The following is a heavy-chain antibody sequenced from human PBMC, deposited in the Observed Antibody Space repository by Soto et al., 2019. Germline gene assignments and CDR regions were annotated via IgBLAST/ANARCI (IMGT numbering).Heavy chain of an antibody. CDR3: AAVSSGWYGGYYYYGMNV. V-gene: IGHV1-58*02. D-gene: IGHD6-19*01. Sequence: SVKVSCKASGFTFTSSAMQWVRQARGQRLEWIGWIVVGSGNTNYAQKFQERVTITRDMSTSTAYMELSSLRSEDTAVYYCAAVSSGWYGGYYYYGMNVWGQGTTVTVSS. J-gene: IGHJ6*02. CDR2: IVVGSGNT. CDR1: GFTFTSSA.